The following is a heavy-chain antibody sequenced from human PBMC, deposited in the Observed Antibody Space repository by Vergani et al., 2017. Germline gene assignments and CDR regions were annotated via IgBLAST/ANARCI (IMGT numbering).Heavy chain of an antibody. CDR2: ISYDGSNK. J-gene: IGHJ4*02. Sequence: VQLVESGGGLVQPGGSLRLSCGASGFTFSSYAMTWVRLAPGKGLQWVAFISYDGSNKYYADSVKGRFTISRDNSKNTLYLQMNSLRTEDTAVYFCAKVRDANQLPHYWSQGTLVTVSS. CDR3: AKVRDANQLPHY. D-gene: IGHD2-2*01. V-gene: IGHV3-30*04. CDR1: GFTFSSYA.